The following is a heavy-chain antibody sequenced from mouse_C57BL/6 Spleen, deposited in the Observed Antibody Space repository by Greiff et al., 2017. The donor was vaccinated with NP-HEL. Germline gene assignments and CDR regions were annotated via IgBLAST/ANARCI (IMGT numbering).Heavy chain of an antibody. V-gene: IGHV5-17*01. CDR2: ISSGSSTI. Sequence: EVMLVESGGGLVKPGGSLKLSCAASGFTFSDYGMHWVRQAPEKGLEWVAYISSGSSTIYYADTVKGRFTISRDNAKNTLFLQMTSLRSEDTAMYYCARRGITTVVATYYYAMDYWGQGTSVTVSS. D-gene: IGHD1-1*01. CDR3: ARRGITTVVATYYYAMDY. CDR1: GFTFSDYG. J-gene: IGHJ4*01.